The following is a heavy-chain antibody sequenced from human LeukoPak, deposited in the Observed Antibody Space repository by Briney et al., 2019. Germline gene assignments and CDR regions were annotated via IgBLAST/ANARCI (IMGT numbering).Heavy chain of an antibody. D-gene: IGHD5-24*01. CDR3: ARGESSMATRYDAFDI. CDR1: GGTFSSYA. V-gene: IGHV1-69*13. J-gene: IGHJ3*02. CDR2: IIPIFGTA. Sequence: EASVKVSCKASGGTFSSYAISWVRQAPGQGLEWMGGIIPIFGTANYAQKFQGRVTITADESTSTAYMELSSLRSEDTAVYYCARGESSMATRYDAFDIWGQGTMVTVSS.